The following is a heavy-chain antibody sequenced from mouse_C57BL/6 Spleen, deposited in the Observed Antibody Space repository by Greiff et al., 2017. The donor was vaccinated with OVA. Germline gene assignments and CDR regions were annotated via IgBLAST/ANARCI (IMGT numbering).Heavy chain of an antibody. Sequence: QVQLQQSGAELVKPGASVKISCKASGYAFSSYWINWVKQRPGKGLEWIGQIYPGDGDTNYNGKFKGKATLTADKSSSTAYMQLSSLTSEDSAVYFCARAPDGYYFDYWGQGTTLTVSS. J-gene: IGHJ2*01. CDR3: ARAPDGYYFDY. CDR1: GYAFSSYW. CDR2: IYPGDGDT. V-gene: IGHV1-80*01. D-gene: IGHD2-3*01.